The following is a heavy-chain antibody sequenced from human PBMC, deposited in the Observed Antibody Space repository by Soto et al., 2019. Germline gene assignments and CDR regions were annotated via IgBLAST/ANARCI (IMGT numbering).Heavy chain of an antibody. V-gene: IGHV5-51*01. Sequence: PGESLKISCKGSDYTFAAYWIGWVRQLPGKGLEWMGIINPGDSETRYSPSFQGQVTISADKSINIAYLQWSSLKASDTAMYYCARPDCTNGVCYHVFDIWGQGTMVTVSS. J-gene: IGHJ3*02. CDR3: ARPDCTNGVCYHVFDI. D-gene: IGHD2-8*01. CDR2: INPGDSET. CDR1: DYTFAAYW.